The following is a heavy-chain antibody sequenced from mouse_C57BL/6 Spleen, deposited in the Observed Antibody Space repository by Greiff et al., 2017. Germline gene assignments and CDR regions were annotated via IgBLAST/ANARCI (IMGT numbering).Heavy chain of an antibody. V-gene: IGHV1-53*01. CDR3: ARDGVLRSYWYFDV. D-gene: IGHD1-1*01. Sequence: QVHVKQPGTELVKPGASVKLSCKASGYTFTSYWMHWVKQRPGQGLEWIGNINPSNGGTNYNEKFKSKATLTVAKSSCTAYMQLSSLRSEDSAVYNCARDGVLRSYWYFDVWGTGTTVTDSS. CDR2: INPSNGGT. CDR1: GYTFTSYW. J-gene: IGHJ1*03.